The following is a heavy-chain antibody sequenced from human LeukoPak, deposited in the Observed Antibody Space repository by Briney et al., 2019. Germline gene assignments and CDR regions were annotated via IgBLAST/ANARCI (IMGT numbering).Heavy chain of an antibody. J-gene: IGHJ4*02. Sequence: GGSLRLSCAASGFTFSSYSMNWVRQAPGKGLEWVSYIRSGGSITRYADYVKGRFTISRDNAKDSLYLQMNSLRAEDTAVYYCARVIWSGYYQIDYWGQGTLVTVSS. CDR2: IRSGGSIT. D-gene: IGHD3-3*01. V-gene: IGHV3-48*01. CDR1: GFTFSSYS. CDR3: ARVIWSGYYQIDY.